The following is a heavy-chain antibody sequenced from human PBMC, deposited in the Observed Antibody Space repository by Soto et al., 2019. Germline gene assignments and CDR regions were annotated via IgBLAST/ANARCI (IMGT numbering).Heavy chain of an antibody. Sequence: QVQLAQSGAEVKKPGASVKVSCKASGYTFTSYDINWVRQATGQGLEWMGWMNPNSGNTGYAQKFQGRVTMTRNTSISTAYMELSSLRSEDTAVYYCARPRAARKGFNWFDPWGQGTLVTVSS. D-gene: IGHD6-6*01. CDR1: GYTFTSYD. CDR2: MNPNSGNT. V-gene: IGHV1-8*01. CDR3: ARPRAARKGFNWFDP. J-gene: IGHJ5*02.